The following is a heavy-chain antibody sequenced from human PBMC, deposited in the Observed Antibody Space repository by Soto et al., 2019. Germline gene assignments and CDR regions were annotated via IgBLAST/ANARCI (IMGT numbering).Heavy chain of an antibody. J-gene: IGHJ6*03. V-gene: IGHV3-33*01. D-gene: IGHD6-19*01. Sequence: GSLRLSCAASGFTFSSYGMHWVRQAPGKGLEWVAVIWYDGSNKYYADSVKGRFTISRDNSKNTLYLQMNSLRAEDTAVYYCARGVSYSRGWYSGTAAHYYMDVWGKGTTVTVSS. CDR1: GFTFSSYG. CDR2: IWYDGSNK. CDR3: ARGVSYSRGWYSGTAAHYYMDV.